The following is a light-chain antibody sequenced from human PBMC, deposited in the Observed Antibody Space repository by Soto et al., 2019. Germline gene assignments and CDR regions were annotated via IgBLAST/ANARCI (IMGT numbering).Light chain of an antibody. V-gene: IGKV1-6*01. CDR1: QGIRND. J-gene: IGKJ2*01. CDR3: LQHYNYPLYT. Sequence: AIQMTQSPSSLSASVGDRVTITCRASQGIRNDLGWYQQKPGKAPKLLIYAASSLQSGVPSRFSGSGSGTDFTLTISSLQPEDFATYYCLQHYNYPLYTFGQGTKLEIK. CDR2: AAS.